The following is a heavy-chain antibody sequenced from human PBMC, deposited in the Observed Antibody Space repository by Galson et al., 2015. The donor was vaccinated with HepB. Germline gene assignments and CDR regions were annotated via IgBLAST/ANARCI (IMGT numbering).Heavy chain of an antibody. CDR2: GNAGNGNT. V-gene: IGHV1-3*01. D-gene: IGHD3-10*01. J-gene: IGHJ4*02. CDR1: GYSFTTYA. Sequence: VKDSCKDSGYSFTTYAMHRVRQAAGQRLEWMGWGNAGNGNTKYSQKFQGGVTTTRDTSARTAYMKQSRLRSEDTAVDYCAGAYGYGTYPIDYWGQGTLVTVSS. CDR3: AGAYGYGTYPIDY.